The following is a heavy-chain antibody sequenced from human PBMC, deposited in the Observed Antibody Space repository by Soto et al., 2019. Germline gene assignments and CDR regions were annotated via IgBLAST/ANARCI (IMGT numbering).Heavy chain of an antibody. CDR3: ARDSPGGFGEIGH. CDR2: IIPIFGTA. CDR1: GGTFSNYA. D-gene: IGHD3-10*01. Sequence: GASVKVSCKVSGGTFSNYAISWVRQAPGQGLEWMGGIIPIFGTANYAQKFQGRVTITADESTSTAYMELSSLRSEDTAVYYCARDSPGGFGEIGHWGQGTLVTVSS. J-gene: IGHJ4*02. V-gene: IGHV1-69*13.